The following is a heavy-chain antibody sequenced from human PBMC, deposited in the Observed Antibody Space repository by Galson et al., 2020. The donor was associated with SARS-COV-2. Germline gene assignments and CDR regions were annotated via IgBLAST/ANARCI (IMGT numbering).Heavy chain of an antibody. D-gene: IGHD3-22*01. V-gene: IGHV4-39*01. CDR3: ASIGGNDSSGSVDY. CDR1: GGSISSSSYY. J-gene: IGHJ4*02. CDR2: IYYSGST. Sequence: ETSETLSLTCTVSGGSISSSSYYWGWIRQPPGKGLEWIGSIYYSGSTYYNPSLKSRVTISVDTSKNQFSLKLSSVTAADTAVYYCASIGGNDSSGSVDYWGQGTLVTVSS.